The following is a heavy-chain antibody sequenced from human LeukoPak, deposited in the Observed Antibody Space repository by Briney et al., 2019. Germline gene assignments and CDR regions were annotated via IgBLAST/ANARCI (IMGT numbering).Heavy chain of an antibody. D-gene: IGHD3-16*01. Sequence: GASVKVSCKASGYTFTSYGISWVRQAPGQGLEWMGWISAYNGKTNYAQKVQGRVTMTTDTSTSTAYMELRSLRSDDTAVYYCARGGKAGGYYYYYMDVWGKGTTVTVSS. V-gene: IGHV1-18*01. CDR1: GYTFTSYG. J-gene: IGHJ6*03. CDR3: ARGGKAGGYYYYYMDV. CDR2: ISAYNGKT.